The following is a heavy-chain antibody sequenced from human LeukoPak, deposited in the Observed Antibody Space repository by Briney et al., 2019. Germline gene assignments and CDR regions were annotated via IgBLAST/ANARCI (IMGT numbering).Heavy chain of an antibody. CDR3: ARHGGYYYDSSGENWFDP. D-gene: IGHD3-22*01. Sequence: SETLSLTCTVSGGSISSYYWSWIRQPPGKGLEWIGYIYYSGSTNYNPSLKSRVTISVDTSKNQFSLKLSSVTAADTAVYYCARHGGYYYDSSGENWFDPWGQGTLVTVSS. V-gene: IGHV4-59*08. CDR2: IYYSGST. J-gene: IGHJ5*02. CDR1: GGSISSYY.